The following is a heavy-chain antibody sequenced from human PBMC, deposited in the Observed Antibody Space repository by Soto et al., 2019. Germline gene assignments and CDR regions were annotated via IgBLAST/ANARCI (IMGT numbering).Heavy chain of an antibody. V-gene: IGHV3-21*01. CDR3: AREVAGTAFFDY. Sequence: EVPLVESGGGLVKPGGSLRLSCAASGFSFSLYSMNWVRQAPGKGLEWVSCITPSNSIYYANSVKGRFSISRDNTKNSLYLQMNSLRVEDTAVYYCAREVAGTAFFDYWGQGALVTVSS. CDR1: GFSFSLYS. J-gene: IGHJ4*02. D-gene: IGHD6-19*01. CDR2: ITPSNSI.